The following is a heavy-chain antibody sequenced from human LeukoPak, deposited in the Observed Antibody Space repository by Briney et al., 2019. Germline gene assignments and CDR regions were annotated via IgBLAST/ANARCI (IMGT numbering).Heavy chain of an antibody. Sequence: GASVKVSCKASGYTFTGCYMHWVRQAPGQGLEWMGWINPNSGGTNYAQKFQGRVTMTRDTSISIAYMELSRLRSDDTAVYYCARPLPGYSSGWYEYWGQGTLVTVSS. CDR3: ARPLPGYSSGWYEY. D-gene: IGHD6-19*01. CDR2: INPNSGGT. CDR1: GYTFTGCY. J-gene: IGHJ4*02. V-gene: IGHV1-2*02.